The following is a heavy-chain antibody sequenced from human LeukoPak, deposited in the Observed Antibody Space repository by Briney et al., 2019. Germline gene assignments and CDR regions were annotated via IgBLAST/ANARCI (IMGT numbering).Heavy chain of an antibody. V-gene: IGHV3-30*02. CDR2: IRFDGTDS. CDR3: AMERLSGFSFVH. J-gene: IGHJ5*02. D-gene: IGHD3-3*01. Sequence: GGSLSLSCVASGFTRGMHWVRQAPGNGLEWVGFIRFDGTDSDYADSVKGRFTISRDNSKNTLFLQLSSLKPEDTAMYYCAMERLSGFSFVHWGQGTLVAVSS. CDR1: GFTRG.